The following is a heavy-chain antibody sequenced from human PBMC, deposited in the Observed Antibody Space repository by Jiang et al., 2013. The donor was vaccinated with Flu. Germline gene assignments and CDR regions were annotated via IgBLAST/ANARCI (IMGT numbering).Heavy chain of an antibody. J-gene: IGHJ6*02. D-gene: IGHD3-22*01. CDR2: IYTSGST. V-gene: IGHV4-61*02. Sequence: GLVKPSQTLSLTCTVSGGSISSGSFYWSWIRQPAGKGLEWIGRIYTSGSTNYNPSLKSRVTISVDTSKNQFSLKLSSVTAADTAVYYCARDLDDSSGRYYYYYYGMDVWGQGTTVTVSS. CDR3: ARDLDDSSGRYYYYYYGMDV. CDR1: GGSISSGSFY.